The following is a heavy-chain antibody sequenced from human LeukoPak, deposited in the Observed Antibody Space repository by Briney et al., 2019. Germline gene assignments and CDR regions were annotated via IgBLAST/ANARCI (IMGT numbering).Heavy chain of an antibody. CDR3: TRVTSSSWSENFDC. CDR2: IRSKAYGGTT. J-gene: IGHJ4*02. V-gene: IGHV3-49*04. CDR1: GFTFGDYA. Sequence: GGSLRLSCTASGFTFGDYAMSWVRQAPGKGLEWVGFIRSKAYGGTTEYAASVKGRFTISRDDSKSIAYLQMNSLKTEDTAVYYCTRVTSSSWSENFDCWGQGTLVTVSS. D-gene: IGHD6-13*01.